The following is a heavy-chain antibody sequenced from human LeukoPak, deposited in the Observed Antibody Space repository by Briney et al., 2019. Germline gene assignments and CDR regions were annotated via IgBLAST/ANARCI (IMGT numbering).Heavy chain of an antibody. CDR3: ARGTYNYASEPLRVAYFDY. Sequence: GGTLRLSCAASGFTFGNYGMSWVRQAPGKGLEWVALVSYDGSNKYYLDSVKGRFTISRDNSKNTLDLQMDSLRTEDTAVYYCARGTYNYASEPLRVAYFDYWGQGTLVTVSS. CDR1: GFTFGNYG. V-gene: IGHV3-30*03. CDR2: VSYDGSNK. D-gene: IGHD3-10*01. J-gene: IGHJ4*02.